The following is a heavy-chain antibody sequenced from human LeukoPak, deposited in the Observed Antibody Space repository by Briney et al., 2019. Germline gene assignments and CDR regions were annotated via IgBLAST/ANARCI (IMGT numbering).Heavy chain of an antibody. V-gene: IGHV3-30*18. CDR2: ISYDGSNK. CDR1: GFTFSSYG. CDR3: AKDQYSSSWYQPPFDY. J-gene: IGHJ4*02. Sequence: GGSLRLSCAASGFTFSSYGMHWVRQAPGKGLEWVAVISYDGSNKYYADSVKGRFTISRDDSKNTLYLQMNSLRAEDTAVYYCAKDQYSSSWYQPPFDYWGQGTLVTVSS. D-gene: IGHD6-13*01.